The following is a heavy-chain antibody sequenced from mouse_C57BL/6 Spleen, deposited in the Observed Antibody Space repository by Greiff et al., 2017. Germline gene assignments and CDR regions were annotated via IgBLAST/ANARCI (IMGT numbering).Heavy chain of an antibody. D-gene: IGHD5-1*01. CDR1: GFTFTDYY. CDR2: IRNKANGYTT. J-gene: IGHJ4*01. Sequence: DVMLVESGGGLVQPGGSLSLSCAASGFTFTDYYMSWVRQPPGKALEWLGFIRNKANGYTTEYSASVKGRFTISRDNSKSILYLQMNALSAEESATYYCARYGGTFYSMDYWGQGTSVTVSS. CDR3: ARYGGTFYSMDY. V-gene: IGHV7-3*01.